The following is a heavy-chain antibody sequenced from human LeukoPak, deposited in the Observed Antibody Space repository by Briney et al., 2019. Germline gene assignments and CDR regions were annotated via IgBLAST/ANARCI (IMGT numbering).Heavy chain of an antibody. V-gene: IGHV3-30*02. Sequence: GGSLRLSCAASGFTFSSYGMHWVRQAPGKGLEWVAFIRYDGSNKYYADSVKGRFTISRDNSKNTLYLQTNSLRAEDTAVYYCAKDGDSDGYFDWLLYGYYFDYWGQGTLVTVSS. CDR1: GFTFSSYG. CDR3: AKDGDSDGYFDWLLYGYYFDY. CDR2: IRYDGSNK. J-gene: IGHJ4*02. D-gene: IGHD3-9*01.